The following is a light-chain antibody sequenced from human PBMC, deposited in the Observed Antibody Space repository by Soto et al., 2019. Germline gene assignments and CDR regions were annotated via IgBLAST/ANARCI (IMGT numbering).Light chain of an antibody. CDR1: SSNIGNNY. J-gene: IGLJ3*02. CDR2: DTN. CDR3: ATWESSLNVGV. Sequence: QSAVTQPPSVSAAPGQKVTISCSGSSSNIGNNYVSWYQHLPGTAPKLLIYDTNKRPSGIPDRFSGSKSGTSATLGITGLQPGDEADYYCATWESSLNVGVFGGGTKLTVL. V-gene: IGLV1-51*01.